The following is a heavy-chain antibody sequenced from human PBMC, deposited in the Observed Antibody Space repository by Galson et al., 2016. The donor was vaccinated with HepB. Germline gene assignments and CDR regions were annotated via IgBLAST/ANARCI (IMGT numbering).Heavy chain of an antibody. CDR3: ARDKGGGHSFEGYYYGVDV. Sequence: SVKVSCKASGGTFSSYAISWVRQAPGQGLEWMGGIIPIFGIPNYVQKFQGRVTITADKSTSTTYMELRSLRSEDTAVYYCARDKGGGHSFEGYYYGVDVWGQGTTVTVSS. V-gene: IGHV1-69*10. CDR2: IIPIFGIP. J-gene: IGHJ6*02. CDR1: GGTFSSYA. D-gene: IGHD4-23*01.